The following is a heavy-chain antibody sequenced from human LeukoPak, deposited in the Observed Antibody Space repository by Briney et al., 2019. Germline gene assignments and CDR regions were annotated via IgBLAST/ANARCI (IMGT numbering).Heavy chain of an antibody. CDR3: ARFGSPEEYYYGSGSPYYYYMDV. Sequence: SVKVSCKASGGTFSSYAISWVRQAPGQGPEWMGGIIPIFGTANYAQKFQGRVTITTDESTSTAYMELSSLRSEDTAVYYCARFGSPEEYYYGSGSPYYYYMDVWGKGTTVTVSS. D-gene: IGHD3-10*01. CDR1: GGTFSSYA. V-gene: IGHV1-69*05. CDR2: IIPIFGTA. J-gene: IGHJ6*03.